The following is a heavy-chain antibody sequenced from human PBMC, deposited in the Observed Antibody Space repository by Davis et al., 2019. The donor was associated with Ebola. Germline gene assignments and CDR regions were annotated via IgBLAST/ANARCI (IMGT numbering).Heavy chain of an antibody. Sequence: SETLSLTCAVYGGSFSGYYWSWVRQSPGKGLEWIGEVIDSGITNYNPSLKSRVSVSVDRSKNQFSLKLTSVTAADTATFYCARTTRGSGWFLDYWGQGTLVTVSS. CDR1: GGSFSGYY. CDR2: VIDSGIT. CDR3: ARTTRGSGWFLDY. D-gene: IGHD6-19*01. V-gene: IGHV4-34*12. J-gene: IGHJ4*02.